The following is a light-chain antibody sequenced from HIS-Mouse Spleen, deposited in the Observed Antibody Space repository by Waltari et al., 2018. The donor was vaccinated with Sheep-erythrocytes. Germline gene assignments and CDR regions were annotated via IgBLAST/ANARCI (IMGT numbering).Light chain of an antibody. Sequence: QPVLTQPPSASASLGASVTLTCTLSSGYSNYKVAWYQQSPGKGPRFVMRVGTGGIVGAKGDGIPDRFSVLGSGLNRYLTIKNIQEEDESDYHCGADHGSGSNFVVFGGGTKLTVL. CDR3: GADHGSGSNFVV. J-gene: IGLJ2*01. CDR2: VGTGGIVG. CDR1: SGYSNYK. V-gene: IGLV9-49*01.